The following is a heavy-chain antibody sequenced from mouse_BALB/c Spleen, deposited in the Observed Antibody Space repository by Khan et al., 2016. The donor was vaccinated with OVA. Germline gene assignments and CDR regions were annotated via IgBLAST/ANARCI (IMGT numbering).Heavy chain of an antibody. V-gene: IGHV5-6*01. Sequence: EVKLVESGGDLVKPGGSLKLSCAASGFTFSSYSMSWVRQTPDKRLEWVASISSGGDYTYYPDSVQGRFTISRDNAKNTLYLQMSDLKSEDTAMYYCADHVTGSFAYWGQGTLVTVSA. CDR3: ADHVTGSFAY. CDR2: ISSGGDYT. D-gene: IGHD4-1*01. CDR1: GFTFSSYS. J-gene: IGHJ3*01.